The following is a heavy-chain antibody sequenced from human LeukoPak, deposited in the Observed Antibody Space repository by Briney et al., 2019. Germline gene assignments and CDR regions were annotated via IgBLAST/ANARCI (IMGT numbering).Heavy chain of an antibody. J-gene: IGHJ3*02. Sequence: EASVKVSCKASGYTFTSYDINWVRQATGQGLEWMGWMNPISGNTGYAQKFQGRVTMTTDTSTSTAYMELRSLRSDDTAVYYCARHPIRHNWNYLADAFDIWGQGTMVTVSS. V-gene: IGHV1-8*01. D-gene: IGHD1-7*01. CDR1: GYTFTSYD. CDR2: MNPISGNT. CDR3: ARHPIRHNWNYLADAFDI.